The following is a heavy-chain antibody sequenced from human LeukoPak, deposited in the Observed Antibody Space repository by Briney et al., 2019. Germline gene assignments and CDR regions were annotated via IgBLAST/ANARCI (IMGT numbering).Heavy chain of an antibody. CDR2: IHHSGST. CDR1: GGSISSSSYY. V-gene: IGHV4-39*01. CDR3: ARYVVYGSGKYYFDY. D-gene: IGHD3-10*01. J-gene: IGHJ4*02. Sequence: SETLSLTCTVSGGSISSSSYYWGWIRQPPGKGLEWIGSIHHSGSTYYNPSLKSRVTISEDTSKNQFSLKLSSVTAADTAVYYCARYVVYGSGKYYFDYWGQGTLVTVSS.